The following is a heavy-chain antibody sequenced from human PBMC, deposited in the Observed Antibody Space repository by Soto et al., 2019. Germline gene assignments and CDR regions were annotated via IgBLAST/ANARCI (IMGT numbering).Heavy chain of an antibody. CDR3: ARDRNPRDCSGTSCRIDY. D-gene: IGHD2-2*01. Sequence: GGSLRLSCAASGFTFDDYAMHWVRQAPGKGLEWVSSISCTSASVDYADSVKGRFTISRDNAKNSLYLQMNSLRDEDTAVYYCARDRNPRDCSGTSCRIDYWGQGTLVTVSS. J-gene: IGHJ4*02. CDR1: GFTFDDYA. CDR2: ISCTSASV. V-gene: IGHV3-9*01.